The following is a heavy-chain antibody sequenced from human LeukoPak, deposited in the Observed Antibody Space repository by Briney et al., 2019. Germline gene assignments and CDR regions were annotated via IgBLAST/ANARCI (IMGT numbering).Heavy chain of an antibody. J-gene: IGHJ4*01. Sequence: GGSLRLSSAASGFTLSSYDIHWVRQAPGKGLEWVAVISHDGSKKYYADSVKGRLTISRDNSKNTLYLQMNSLRAEDTAVYYCARGSKWFGELIRRGEYYFDYWGHGTLVTVSS. CDR2: ISHDGSKK. V-gene: IGHV3-30*04. CDR3: ARGSKWFGELIRRGEYYFDY. D-gene: IGHD3-10*01. CDR1: GFTLSSYD.